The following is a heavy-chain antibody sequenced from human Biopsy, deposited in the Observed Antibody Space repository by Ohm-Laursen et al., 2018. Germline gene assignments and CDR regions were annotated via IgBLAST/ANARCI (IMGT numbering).Heavy chain of an antibody. Sequence: GESLKISCKGSGYIFTTYWIAWVRQMPGKGLELMGVIYPGDSDTTYSPSFQGQVTISADKSTAYLQCSSLKASDTAMYYCARRDTKSLLRWGQGTLVTVSS. CDR1: GYIFTTYW. CDR2: IYPGDSDT. D-gene: IGHD5-12*01. CDR3: ARRDTKSLLR. J-gene: IGHJ4*02. V-gene: IGHV5-51*01.